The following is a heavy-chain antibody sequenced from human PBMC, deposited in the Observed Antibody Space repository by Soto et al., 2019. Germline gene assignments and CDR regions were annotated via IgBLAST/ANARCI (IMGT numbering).Heavy chain of an antibody. Sequence: PSETLSLTCSVSGGSISSRSYSWGWIRQPPGEGLEWIGTFYYSENTYYNPSLKSRVGISVDTSKNQFSLKVSSVTAADTAVYYCARHQDYYDILTPLDYWGQGTLVTVSS. CDR3: ARHQDYYDILTPLDY. CDR1: GGSISSRSYS. D-gene: IGHD3-9*01. CDR2: FYYSENT. J-gene: IGHJ4*02. V-gene: IGHV4-39*01.